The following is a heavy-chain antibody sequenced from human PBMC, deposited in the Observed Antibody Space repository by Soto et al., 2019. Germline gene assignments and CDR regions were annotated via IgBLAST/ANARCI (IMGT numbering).Heavy chain of an antibody. D-gene: IGHD2-15*01. J-gene: IGHJ6*02. CDR3: AKRRGFPYYGMDV. V-gene: IGHV3-23*01. CDR2: ISGSGGST. Sequence: HPGGSLRLSCAASGFTFSSYAMSWVRQAPGKGLEWVSAISGSGGSTYYADSVKGRFTISRDNSKNTLYLQMNSLRAEDTAVYYCAKRRGFPYYGMDVWGQGTTVTVSS. CDR1: GFTFSSYA.